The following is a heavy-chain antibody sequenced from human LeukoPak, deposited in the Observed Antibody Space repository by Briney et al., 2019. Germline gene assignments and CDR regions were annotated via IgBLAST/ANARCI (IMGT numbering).Heavy chain of an antibody. J-gene: IGHJ6*03. D-gene: IGHD6-19*01. CDR2: INPNSGGT. CDR1: GYTFTGYY. CDR3: ARVWGHSGSGWYATGRDYYMDV. Sequence: GASVKVSCKASGYTFTGYYMHWVRQAPGQGLEWMGWINPNSGGTNYAQKFQGRVTMTRDTSISTAYMELSRLRSDDTAVYYYARVWGHSGSGWYATGRDYYMDVWGKGTTVTVSS. V-gene: IGHV1-2*02.